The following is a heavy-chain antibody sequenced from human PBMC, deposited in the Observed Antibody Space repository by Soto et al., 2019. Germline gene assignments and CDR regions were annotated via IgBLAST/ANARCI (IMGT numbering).Heavy chain of an antibody. V-gene: IGHV4-59*01. CDR3: ARSTRRGYSYGYYYYYYMDV. D-gene: IGHD5-18*01. Sequence: PSETLSLTCTVAGGSISSYYWSWIRQPPGKGLEWIGYIYYSGSTNYNPSLKSRVTISVDTSKNQFSLKLSSVTAADTAVYYCARSTRRGYSYGYYYYYYMDVWGKGTTVTVSS. J-gene: IGHJ6*03. CDR2: IYYSGST. CDR1: GGSISSYY.